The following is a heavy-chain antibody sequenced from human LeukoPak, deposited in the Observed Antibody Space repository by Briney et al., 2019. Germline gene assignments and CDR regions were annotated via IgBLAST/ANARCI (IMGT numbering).Heavy chain of an antibody. CDR1: GFTFSSYG. Sequence: GGSLRLSCAAFGFTFSSYGMHWVRQAPGKGLEWVAVISYDGSNKYYADSVKGRFTISRDNSKNTLYLQMNSLRAEDTAVYYCAKALGYGGPFDYWGQGTLVTVSS. CDR3: AKALGYGGPFDY. V-gene: IGHV3-30*18. CDR2: ISYDGSNK. J-gene: IGHJ4*02. D-gene: IGHD4-23*01.